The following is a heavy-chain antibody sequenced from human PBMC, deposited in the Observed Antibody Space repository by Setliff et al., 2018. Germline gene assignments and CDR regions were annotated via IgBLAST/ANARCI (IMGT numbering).Heavy chain of an antibody. D-gene: IGHD5-12*01. CDR2: ISPYNGHT. V-gene: IGHV1-18*01. Sequence: ASVKVSCKTAGYALNSYGLTWVRQAPGQGLEWMGWISPYNGHTNSAQKLQGRVTMTTDTSTKTAYMELSSLRSEDTAIYYCARGRDGYNSNAFEIWGQGTMVTVSS. CDR3: ARGRDGYNSNAFEI. CDR1: GYALNSYG. J-gene: IGHJ3*02.